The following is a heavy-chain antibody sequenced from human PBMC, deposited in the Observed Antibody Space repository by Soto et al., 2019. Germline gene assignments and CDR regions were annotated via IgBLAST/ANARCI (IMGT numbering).Heavy chain of an antibody. CDR2: ISSSSSYI. J-gene: IGHJ3*01. CDR3: ARDREGVGAGLF. V-gene: IGHV3-21*01. Sequence: PGGSLRLSCGASGFTFISYSMNWVRQAPGRGLEWVSSISSSSSYIYYADSVKGRFTISRDNAKNSLFLQMNNLRGEDTAVYYCARDREGVGAGLFWGQGTMVTVSS. D-gene: IGHD1-26*01. CDR1: GFTFISYS.